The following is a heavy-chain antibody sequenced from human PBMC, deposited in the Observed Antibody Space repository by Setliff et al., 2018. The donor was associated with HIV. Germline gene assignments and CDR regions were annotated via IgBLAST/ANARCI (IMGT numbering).Heavy chain of an antibody. CDR2: IKSDGSEK. V-gene: IGHV3-7*01. Sequence: GESLKISCEVSGFSISNYYISWIRQAPGKGLEWVANIKSDGSEKYYVDSVKGRFTISRDNSKNTVYVQMDSLRVEDTAVYYCAKDLRGSGSYYTYFDSWGQGTLVTVSS. D-gene: IGHD3-10*01. CDR1: GFSISNYY. CDR3: AKDLRGSGSYYTYFDS. J-gene: IGHJ4*02.